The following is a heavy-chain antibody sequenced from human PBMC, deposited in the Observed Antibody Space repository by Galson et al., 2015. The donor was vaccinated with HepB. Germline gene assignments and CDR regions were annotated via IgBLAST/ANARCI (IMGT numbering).Heavy chain of an antibody. Sequence: ETLSLTCTVSGYSINSAYDWGWIRQPPGKGLEWIGSIYHGGSTYYNPSLKSRVTISVDTSKNQFSLKLSSVSAADTAVYYCARAYYYDSTTNQNWFDPWGQGTLVTVSS. CDR3: ARAYYYDSTTNQNWFDP. D-gene: IGHD3-22*01. V-gene: IGHV4-38-2*02. CDR1: GYSINSAYD. J-gene: IGHJ5*02. CDR2: IYHGGST.